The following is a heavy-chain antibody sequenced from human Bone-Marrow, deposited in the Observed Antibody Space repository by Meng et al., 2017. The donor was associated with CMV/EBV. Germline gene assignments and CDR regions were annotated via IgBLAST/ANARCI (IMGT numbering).Heavy chain of an antibody. CDR2: INWNGGST. CDR1: GFTFDDYG. Sequence: LSLTCAASGFTFDDYGMSWVRQAPGKGLEWVSGINWNGGSTGYADSVKGRFTISRDNAKNSLYLQMNSLRAEDTALYYCAKDDGYSYGHFNWGQGRLVTVSS. CDR3: AKDDGYSYGHFN. V-gene: IGHV3-20*04. J-gene: IGHJ4*02. D-gene: IGHD5-18*01.